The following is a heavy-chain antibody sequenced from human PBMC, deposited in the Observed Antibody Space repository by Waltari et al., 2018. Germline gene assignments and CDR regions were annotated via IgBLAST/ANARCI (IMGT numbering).Heavy chain of an antibody. J-gene: IGHJ5*02. CDR1: GFTFSSYA. V-gene: IGHV3-23*01. Sequence: EVQLLESGGGLVQPGGSLRLSCAASGFTFSSYAMSWVRQAPGKGLEWVSAISGRRGSTYYADSVKGRFTISRDNSKNTLYLQMNSLRAEDTAVYYCASGEWELLRWFDPWGQGTLVTVSS. CDR2: ISGRRGST. D-gene: IGHD1-26*01. CDR3: ASGEWELLRWFDP.